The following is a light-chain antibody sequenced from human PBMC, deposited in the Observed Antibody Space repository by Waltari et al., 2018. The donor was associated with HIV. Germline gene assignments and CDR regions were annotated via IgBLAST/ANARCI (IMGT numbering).Light chain of an antibody. CDR2: QVS. CDR3: MQATSWPHT. J-gene: IGKJ2*01. CDR1: QSLAFRDGKSY. Sequence: TQSPLSLSVTLGQPAAISCKSNQSLAFRDGKSYLFWYHQRPGHPPRRLLYQVSHRDSVVPGRITGSGSDTDFTLRISRVEAEDAGFYFCMQATSWPHTFGQRTELQI. V-gene: IGKV2-30*01.